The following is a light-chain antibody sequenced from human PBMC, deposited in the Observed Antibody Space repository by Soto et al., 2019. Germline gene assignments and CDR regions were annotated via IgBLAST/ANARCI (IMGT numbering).Light chain of an antibody. V-gene: IGKV1-12*01. J-gene: IGKJ1*01. CDR3: QQTNRFPRT. CDR2: AAS. Sequence: DIQMTQSPSSVSASVGDRVTITCRASQDISTWLAWYQQKPGKAPKFPIYAASSLQRGVPSRFSGSASGTDFTLTISSLQPEDFATYYCQQTNRFPRTFGQGTKVEMK. CDR1: QDISTW.